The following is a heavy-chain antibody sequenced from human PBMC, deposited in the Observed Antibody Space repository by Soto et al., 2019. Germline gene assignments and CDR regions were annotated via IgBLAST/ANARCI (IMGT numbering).Heavy chain of an antibody. D-gene: IGHD3-3*01. Sequence: ASVKVSCKASGYTFTSYAMHWVRQAPGQRLEWMGWINAGNGNTKYSQKFQGRVTITRDTSASTAYMELSSLRSEDTAVYYCARDSIDFWSGYPNNWFDPWGQGTLVTVSS. CDR3: ARDSIDFWSGYPNNWFDP. V-gene: IGHV1-3*01. J-gene: IGHJ5*02. CDR2: INAGNGNT. CDR1: GYTFTSYA.